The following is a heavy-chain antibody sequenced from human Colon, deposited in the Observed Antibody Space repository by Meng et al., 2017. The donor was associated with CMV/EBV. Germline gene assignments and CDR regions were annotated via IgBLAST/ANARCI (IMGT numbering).Heavy chain of an antibody. D-gene: IGHD1-1*01. J-gene: IGHJ5*02. CDR1: GDSVSSNTAA. CDR3: ARVLAFTSTTGDWFDP. CDR2: TYYRSKWYY. V-gene: IGHV6-1*01. Sequence: SQTLSLTCAISGDSVSSNTAAWNWIRQSPSRGLEWLGRTYYRSKWYYDYAVSLKNRISITPDTSKNQFSPQLNSVTPEDTAIYFCARVLAFTSTTGDWFDPWGQGTLVTVSS.